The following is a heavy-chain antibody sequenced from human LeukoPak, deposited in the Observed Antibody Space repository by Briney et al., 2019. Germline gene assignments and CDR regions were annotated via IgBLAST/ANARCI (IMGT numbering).Heavy chain of an antibody. CDR2: ISSCSSYI. CDR3: ARDAQAPSYYDFWSGHGAYFDY. V-gene: IGHV3-21*01. CDR1: GFTFSSYS. J-gene: IGHJ4*02. D-gene: IGHD3-3*01. Sequence: GGSLRLSCSASGFTFSSYSMNWVRQAPGKGLEWVSSISSCSSYIYYADSVKGRFTISRDNAKNSLYLQMNSLRAEDTAVYYCARDAQAPSYYDFWSGHGAYFDYWGQGTLVTVSS.